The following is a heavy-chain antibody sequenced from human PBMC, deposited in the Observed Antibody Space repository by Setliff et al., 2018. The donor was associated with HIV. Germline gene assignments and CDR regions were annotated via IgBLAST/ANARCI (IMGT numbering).Heavy chain of an antibody. J-gene: IGHJ5*02. D-gene: IGHD1-20*01. CDR3: AGCITGTTHWFDP. CDR2: IYTSGGT. Sequence: SETLSLTCTVSGGSISSGSNHWSWFRQPAGKVLEWIGRIYTSGGTYYNPSLKSRVTISVDTSKNQFSLKLSSVTAADTAVYYCAGCITGTTHWFDPWGQGTLVTVSS. CDR1: GGSISSGSNH. V-gene: IGHV4-61*02.